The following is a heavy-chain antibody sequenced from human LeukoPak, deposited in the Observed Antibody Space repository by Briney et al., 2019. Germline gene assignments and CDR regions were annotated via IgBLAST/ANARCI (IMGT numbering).Heavy chain of an antibody. CDR2: IKQDGSEK. CDR1: GGSISSSSYY. J-gene: IGHJ6*02. D-gene: IGHD5-12*01. CDR3: ARDSGYDDYYGMDV. V-gene: IGHV3-7*01. Sequence: ETLSLTCTVSGGSISSSSYYWGWIRQPPGKGLEWVANIKQDGSEKYYVDSVKGRFTISRDNAKNSLYLQMNSLRAEDTAVYYCARDSGYDDYYGMDVWGQGTTVTVSS.